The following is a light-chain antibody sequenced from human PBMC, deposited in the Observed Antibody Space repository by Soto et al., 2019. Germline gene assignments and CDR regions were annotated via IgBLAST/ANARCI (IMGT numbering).Light chain of an antibody. V-gene: IGKV1-9*01. CDR3: QQLNSYPP. CDR2: AAS. J-gene: IGKJ5*01. Sequence: DIQLTQSPSFLSASVGDRVTITCRASQGISSYLAWYQQKPGKAPKLLIYAASTLQSGVPSRFSGSRSGTEFTRTISSLQPEDFATYYCQQLNSYPPFGQGTRLEIK. CDR1: QGISSY.